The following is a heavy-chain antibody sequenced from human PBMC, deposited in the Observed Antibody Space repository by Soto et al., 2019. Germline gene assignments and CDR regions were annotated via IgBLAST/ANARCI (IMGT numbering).Heavy chain of an antibody. V-gene: IGHV3-23*03. D-gene: IGHD2-8*01. CDR3: AKDFVSRNGVYDRCDI. Sequence: EVQLLESGGGLVQPGGSLRLSCAASGFTFSEYAMTWVRQAPGKGLEWVSVIDGAGSNIYYADSVEGRFTVSRDDSKNKLYLRMDSLRVEDTAGYYGAKDFVSRNGVYDRCDIWGPGTMVTVSS. J-gene: IGHJ3*02. CDR2: IDGAGSNI. CDR1: GFTFSEYA.